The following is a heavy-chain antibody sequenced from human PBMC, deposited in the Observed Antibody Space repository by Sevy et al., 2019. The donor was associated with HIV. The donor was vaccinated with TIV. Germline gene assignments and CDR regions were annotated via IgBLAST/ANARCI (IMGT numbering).Heavy chain of an antibody. Sequence: GGSLRLSCAASGFALSNYYAMHWVRQAPGKGLEWVALISYDGSDKYYADPVKGRFTISRDNFKNTLYLQMNSLTTEDTAVYYCARPRANYVDHYFFYAMDVWGQGTTVTVSS. CDR1: GFALSNYYA. V-gene: IGHV3-30-3*01. J-gene: IGHJ6*02. D-gene: IGHD4-17*01. CDR3: ARPRANYVDHYFFYAMDV. CDR2: ISYDGSDK.